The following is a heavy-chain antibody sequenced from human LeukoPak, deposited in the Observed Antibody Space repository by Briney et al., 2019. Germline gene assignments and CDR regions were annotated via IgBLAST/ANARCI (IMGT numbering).Heavy chain of an antibody. CDR2: INPNSGGT. CDR1: GYTFTGYY. Sequence: ASVKVSCKASGYTFTGYYMRWVRQAPGEGLEWMGWINPNSGGTNYAQKFQGRVTMTRDTSISTAYMELSRLRSDDTAVYYCARHLSSLATQGQRSVTNWFDPWGQGTLVTVSS. CDR3: ARHLSSLATQGQRSVTNWFDP. J-gene: IGHJ5*02. D-gene: IGHD4-17*01. V-gene: IGHV1-2*02.